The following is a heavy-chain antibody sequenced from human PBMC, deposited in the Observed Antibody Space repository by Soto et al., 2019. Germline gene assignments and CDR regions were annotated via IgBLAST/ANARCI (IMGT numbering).Heavy chain of an antibody. V-gene: IGHV3-15*01. Sequence: SGFTVSSTYMSWVRQAPGKRLEWVGRIKSQASGGTIDYAAPVKGRFTISRDDSKNTVYLQMDSLKTEDTAVYYCTHLLSLAHPYSYLWGQGTQVTVS. J-gene: IGHJ1*01. CDR3: THLLSLAHPYSYL. CDR1: GFTVSSTY. D-gene: IGHD2-21*01. CDR2: IKSQASGGTI.